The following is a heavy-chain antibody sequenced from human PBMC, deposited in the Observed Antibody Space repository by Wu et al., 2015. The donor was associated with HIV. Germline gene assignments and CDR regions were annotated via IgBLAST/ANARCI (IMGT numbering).Heavy chain of an antibody. Sequence: QVQLVQSGAEVKKPGSSVKVSCKASGGTFSSYAISWVRQAPGQGLEWMGGIIPIFGTANYAQKFQGRVTITADESTNTAFMELSSLRSEDTAVYYCAKAGTAAAGPHYYMDVWGKGTTVTVSS. V-gene: IGHV1-69*12. CDR1: GGTFSSYA. CDR3: AKAGTAAAGPHYYMDV. J-gene: IGHJ6*03. D-gene: IGHD6-13*01. CDR2: IIPIFGTA.